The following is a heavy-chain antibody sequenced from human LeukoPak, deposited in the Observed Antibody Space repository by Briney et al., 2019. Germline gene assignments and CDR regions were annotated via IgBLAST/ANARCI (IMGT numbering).Heavy chain of an antibody. CDR2: ISGSGGST. Sequence: GGSLRLSCAASGFTFSSYAMSWVRQAPGKGLEWVSAISGSGGSTYYADSVKGLFTISRDNSKNTLYLQMNSLRAEDTAVYYCAKDRGSSGTKFDYWGQGTLVTVSS. V-gene: IGHV3-23*01. CDR3: AKDRGSSGTKFDY. J-gene: IGHJ4*02. D-gene: IGHD6-6*01. CDR1: GFTFSSYA.